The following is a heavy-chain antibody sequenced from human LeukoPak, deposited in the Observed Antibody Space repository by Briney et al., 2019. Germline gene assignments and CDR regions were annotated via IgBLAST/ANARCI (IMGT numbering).Heavy chain of an antibody. CDR2: INPNSGGT. CDR1: GYTFTGYY. Sequence: RASVKVSCKASGYTFTGYYMHWVRQAPGHGLEWMGWINPNSGGTNYAQKFQGRVTMTRDTSISTAYMELSRLRSDDTAVYYCASNMITFGGVRAFDIWGQGTMVTVSS. J-gene: IGHJ3*02. V-gene: IGHV1-2*02. D-gene: IGHD3-16*01. CDR3: ASNMITFGGVRAFDI.